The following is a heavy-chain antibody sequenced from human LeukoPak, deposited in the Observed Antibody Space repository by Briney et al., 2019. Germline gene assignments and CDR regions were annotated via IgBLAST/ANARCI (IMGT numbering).Heavy chain of an antibody. D-gene: IGHD3-22*01. CDR1: GGSISSYY. CDR3: ARGCDSSGYYLNNWFDP. CDR2: IYTSGST. Sequence: SETLSLTCTVSGGSISSYYWSWIRQPPGKGLEWIGYIYTSGSTNYNPSLKSRVTISVDTSKNQFSLKLSSVTAADTAVYYCARGCDSSGYYLNNWFDPWGQGILVTVSS. J-gene: IGHJ5*02. V-gene: IGHV4-4*09.